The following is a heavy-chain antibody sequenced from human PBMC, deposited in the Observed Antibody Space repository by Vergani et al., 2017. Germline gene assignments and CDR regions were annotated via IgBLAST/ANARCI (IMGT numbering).Heavy chain of an antibody. CDR1: GGSISSYY. Sequence: QVQLQESGPGLVKPSETLSLTCTVSGGSISSYYWSWIRQPAGKGLEWIGYIYHSGSTYYNPSLKSRVTISVDRSKNQFSLKLSSVTAADTAVYYCARAQPYCSSTSCYNYYYYYYMDVWGKGTTVTVSS. D-gene: IGHD2-2*01. V-gene: IGHV4-59*12. CDR3: ARAQPYCSSTSCYNYYYYYYMDV. CDR2: IYHSGST. J-gene: IGHJ6*03.